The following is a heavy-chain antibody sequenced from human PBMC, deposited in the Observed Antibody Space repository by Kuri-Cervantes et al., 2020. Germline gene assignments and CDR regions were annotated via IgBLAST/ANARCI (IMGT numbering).Heavy chain of an antibody. CDR2: IIPIFGTA. Sequence: SVKVSCKASGGTFSSYAISWVRQAPGQGLEWMGGIIPIFGTANYAQKFQGRVTITADESTSTAYMELSSLRSEDTAVYYCATSSSWYNHNWFDPWGQGTLVTVSS. D-gene: IGHD6-13*01. CDR1: GGTFSSYA. V-gene: IGHV1-69*13. CDR3: ATSSSWYNHNWFDP. J-gene: IGHJ5*02.